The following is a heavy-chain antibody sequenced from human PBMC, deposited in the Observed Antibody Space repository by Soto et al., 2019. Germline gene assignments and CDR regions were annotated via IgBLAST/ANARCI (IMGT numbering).Heavy chain of an antibody. CDR2: ISSSGSTI. V-gene: IGHV3-11*01. CDR1: GFTFSDYY. Sequence: GGSLRLSCAASGFTFSDYYMSWIRQAPGKGLEWVSYISSSGSTIYYADSVKGRFTISRDNAKNSLYLQMNSLRAEDTAVYYCASSRDGYNLYFAYWGQGTLVTVSS. J-gene: IGHJ4*02. D-gene: IGHD5-12*01. CDR3: ASSRDGYNLYFAY.